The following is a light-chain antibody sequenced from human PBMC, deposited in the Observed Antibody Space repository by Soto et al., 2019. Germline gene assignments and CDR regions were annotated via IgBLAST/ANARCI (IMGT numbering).Light chain of an antibody. Sequence: QSALPQPASVSGSPGQSITMSCTGTSSDVGGYNYVSWYQQHPGKAPKLMIYDVSNRPSGVSNRFSGSKSGNTASLTISGLQAEAEADYYCSSYTSSTTSSFGTGTKVTVL. CDR1: SSDVGGYNY. CDR2: DVS. CDR3: SSYTSSTTSS. V-gene: IGLV2-14*03. J-gene: IGLJ1*01.